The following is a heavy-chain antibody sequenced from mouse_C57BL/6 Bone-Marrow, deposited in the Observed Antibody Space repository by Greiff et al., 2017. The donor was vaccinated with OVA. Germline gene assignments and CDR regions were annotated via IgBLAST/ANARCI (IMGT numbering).Heavy chain of an antibody. V-gene: IGHV3-6*01. CDR3: ARDGGSSYGWYFDV. CDR2: ISYDGSN. CDR1: GYSITSGFY. J-gene: IGHJ1*03. D-gene: IGHD1-1*01. Sequence: VQLQQSGPGLVKPSQSLSLTCSVTGYSITSGFYWNWIRQSPGNKLEWMGYISYDGSNNYNPSLKNRISITRDTSKNQFFLKLNSVTTEDTATYYCARDGGSSYGWYFDVWGTGTTVTVSS.